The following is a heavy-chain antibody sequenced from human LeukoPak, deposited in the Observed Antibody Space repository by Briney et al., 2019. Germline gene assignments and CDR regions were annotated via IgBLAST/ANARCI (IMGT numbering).Heavy chain of an antibody. D-gene: IGHD2-2*01. J-gene: IGHJ4*02. V-gene: IGHV1-2*02. CDR1: GYTFTGYY. CDR2: INPNSGGT. Sequence: ASVKVSCKASGYTFTGYYMHWVRQAPGQGLEWMGWINPNSGGTNYAQKFQGRVTMTRDTSISTAYMELSRLRSDDTAVCYCARDPFRIVVVPAPTIPDDYWGQGTLVTVSS. CDR3: ARDPFRIVVVPAPTIPDDY.